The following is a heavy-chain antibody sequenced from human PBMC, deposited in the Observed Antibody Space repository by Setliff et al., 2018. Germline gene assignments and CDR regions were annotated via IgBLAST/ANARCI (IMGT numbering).Heavy chain of an antibody. V-gene: IGHV3-33*06. CDR1: GFTFSNSG. Sequence: GGSLRLSCAASGFTFSNSGMHWVRQAPGKGLEWVAVIWYDGNNKYYADSVKGRFTISRDNSKSILYLQMNNLRAEDTAVYYCAKDRDYTGVGLYYGMDVWGQGTTVTVSS. D-gene: IGHD4-4*01. CDR2: IWYDGNNK. CDR3: AKDRDYTGVGLYYGMDV. J-gene: IGHJ6*02.